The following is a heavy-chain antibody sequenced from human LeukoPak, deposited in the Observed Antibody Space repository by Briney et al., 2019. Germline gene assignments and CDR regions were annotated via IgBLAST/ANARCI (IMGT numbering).Heavy chain of an antibody. D-gene: IGHD2-2*03. CDR2: IYPDQSNI. V-gene: IGHV5-51*01. CDR1: GYSFPTYW. CDR3: ARPPSRGYSSSFEY. J-gene: IGHJ4*02. Sequence: GESLKISCKGSGYSFPTYWIAWVRQMPGKGLEWMGIIYPDQSNIRYSPSFQGQVTISADKSTSTAYLQWSSLKASDTAMYYCARPPSRGYSSSFEYWGQGTLVTVSS.